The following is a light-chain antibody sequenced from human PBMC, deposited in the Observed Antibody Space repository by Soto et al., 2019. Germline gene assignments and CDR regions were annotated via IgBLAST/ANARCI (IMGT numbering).Light chain of an antibody. CDR2: DAS. J-gene: IGKJ1*01. CDR1: QSPSGY. V-gene: IGKV3-11*01. CDR3: QQGSTWPT. Sequence: EIVLTQSPATLSLSPGERATLSCRASQSPSGYLAWYQQRPGQAPRLLIYDASSRANGIPARFTGSGSGTDFSITISSLEPEDFAVYYCQQGSTWPTFGQGTRVDIK.